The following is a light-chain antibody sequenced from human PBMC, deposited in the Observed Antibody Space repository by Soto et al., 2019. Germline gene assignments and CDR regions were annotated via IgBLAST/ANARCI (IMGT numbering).Light chain of an antibody. Sequence: EIVLTQSPGTLSLSPGERATLSCRASLSVTSNFIAWYQQKPGQAPRLLLYDASNRATGIPDRFSGSGSGTDFSLTISRLEPEDFGVYYCQQYGSSVWTFGQGTKVEIK. CDR1: LSVTSNF. CDR2: DAS. J-gene: IGKJ1*01. V-gene: IGKV3-20*01. CDR3: QQYGSSVWT.